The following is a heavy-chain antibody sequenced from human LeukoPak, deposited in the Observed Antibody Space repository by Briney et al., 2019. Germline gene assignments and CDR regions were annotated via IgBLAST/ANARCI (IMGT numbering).Heavy chain of an antibody. CDR2: IQEDGSNR. J-gene: IGHJ3*02. V-gene: IGHV3-7*01. Sequence: GGSLRLSCAASGFTLSYYWMSWVRQAPGKGLEWVANIQEDGSNRYYVGSVKGRFTISRDNAKNSVYLQMNSLRAEDTAVYYCAREARGTRAAFDIWGQGTMVPVS. D-gene: IGHD1-1*01. CDR1: GFTLSYYW. CDR3: AREARGTRAAFDI.